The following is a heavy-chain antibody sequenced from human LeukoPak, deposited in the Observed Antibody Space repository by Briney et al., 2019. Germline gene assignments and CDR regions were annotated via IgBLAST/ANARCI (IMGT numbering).Heavy chain of an antibody. Sequence: KPSETLSLTCTVSGGSISSYYWSWIRQPPGKGLEWIGYIYYSGSTNYNPSLKSRVTISVDTSKNQFPLKLSSVTAADTAVYYCARQGWYYGSGSYAFDIWGQGTMVTVSS. CDR2: IYYSGST. V-gene: IGHV4-59*01. D-gene: IGHD3-10*01. CDR1: GGSISSYY. CDR3: ARQGWYYGSGSYAFDI. J-gene: IGHJ3*02.